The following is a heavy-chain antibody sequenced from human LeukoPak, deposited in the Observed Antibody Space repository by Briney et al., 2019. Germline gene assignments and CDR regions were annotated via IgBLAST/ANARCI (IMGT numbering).Heavy chain of an antibody. J-gene: IGHJ4*02. Sequence: GGSLRLSCAASGFTFDDYAMHWVRQAPGKGLEWVSGIGWNSGSIGYADSVKGRFTISRDNAKNSLYLQMNSLRAEDMALYYCAKASGYCSSTSCYTGFDYWGQGTLVTVSS. CDR1: GFTFDDYA. CDR2: IGWNSGSI. V-gene: IGHV3-9*03. CDR3: AKASGYCSSTSCYTGFDY. D-gene: IGHD2-2*02.